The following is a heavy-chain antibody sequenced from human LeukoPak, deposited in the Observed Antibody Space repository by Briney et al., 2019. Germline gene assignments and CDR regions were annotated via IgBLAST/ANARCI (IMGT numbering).Heavy chain of an antibody. D-gene: IGHD6-13*01. Sequence: GASVKVSCKASGYTLTSYDINWVRQATGLGLEWMGWMNPNNGNTGYAQKFQGRVTMTRSTSISTAYMELSSLRSEDTAVYYCARLASSSWPLYYYYGMDVWGQGTTVTVSS. J-gene: IGHJ6*02. CDR2: MNPNNGNT. V-gene: IGHV1-8*01. CDR3: ARLASSSWPLYYYYGMDV. CDR1: GYTLTSYD.